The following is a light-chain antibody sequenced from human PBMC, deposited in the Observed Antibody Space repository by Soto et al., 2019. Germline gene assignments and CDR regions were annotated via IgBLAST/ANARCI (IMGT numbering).Light chain of an antibody. CDR2: AAS. CDR3: QQYYSYPQLT. CDR1: QGISSY. Sequence: AIRMTQPPSSLSASTGDRVTITCRASQGISSYLAWYQQKPGKAPKLLIYAASTLQSGVPSRFSGSGSGTDFTLTISCLQSEDFATYYCQQYYSYPQLTFGGGTKVDIK. V-gene: IGKV1-8*01. J-gene: IGKJ4*01.